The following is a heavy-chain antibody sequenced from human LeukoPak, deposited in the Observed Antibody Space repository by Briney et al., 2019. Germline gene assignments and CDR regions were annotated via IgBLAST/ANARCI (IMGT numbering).Heavy chain of an antibody. V-gene: IGHV3-23*01. CDR2: ISGSGGST. Sequence: PGGSLRLSCAASGFTFSSYAMSWDRQAPGKGLEWVSAISGSGGSTYYADSVKGRSTISRDNSKNTLYLQMNSLREDETAVYYCAKDVLVVGGEDYHYGMDVWGQGTTVIVSS. D-gene: IGHD1-26*01. CDR1: GFTFSSYA. J-gene: IGHJ6*02. CDR3: AKDVLVVGGEDYHYGMDV.